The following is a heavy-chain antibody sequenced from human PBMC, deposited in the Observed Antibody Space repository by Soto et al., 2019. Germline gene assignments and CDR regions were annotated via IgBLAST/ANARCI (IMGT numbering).Heavy chain of an antibody. CDR2: IYYSGST. CDR3: ARQGDPRFFDY. J-gene: IGHJ4*02. Sequence: QVQLQESGPGLVKPSETLSLTCTVSGGSISSYYWSWIRQPPGKGLEWIGYIYYSGSTNYNPSLKSRVTISVDTSKNQFSLKLSSVTAADTAVYYCARQGDPRFFDYWGQGTLVTVSS. D-gene: IGHD3-16*01. CDR1: GGSISSYY. V-gene: IGHV4-59*08.